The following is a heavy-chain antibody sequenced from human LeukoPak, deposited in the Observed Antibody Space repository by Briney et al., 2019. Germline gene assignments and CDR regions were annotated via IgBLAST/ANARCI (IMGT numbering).Heavy chain of an antibody. Sequence: GGSLRLSCAASGFTFSSYAMSWVRQGPGKGLEGVSAISGSGGSTYYADSVKGRFTISRDNSKNTLYLQMNSLRAEDTAVYYCAKDPSPYSSSWNHFDYWGQGTLVTVSS. D-gene: IGHD6-13*01. CDR1: GFTFSSYA. V-gene: IGHV3-23*01. CDR3: AKDPSPYSSSWNHFDY. CDR2: ISGSGGST. J-gene: IGHJ4*02.